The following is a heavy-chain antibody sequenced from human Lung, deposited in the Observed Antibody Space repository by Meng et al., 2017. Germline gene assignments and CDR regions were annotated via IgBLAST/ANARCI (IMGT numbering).Heavy chain of an antibody. V-gene: IGHV4-30-4*01. J-gene: IGHJ4*02. D-gene: IGHD2-15*01. CDR2: IYYSGST. CDR1: GGSISSGDSY. Sequence: QVQLQESGPGLVKPSQTLSLTCSVSGGSISSGDSYWSWIRQPPGKGLEWIGYIYYSGSTYYNPSLRSRITISVDTSKNQFSLRLRSVTAADTAVYYCASYGPCSGNNCRLSSFDHWGQGTLVTVSS. CDR3: ASYGPCSGNNCRLSSFDH.